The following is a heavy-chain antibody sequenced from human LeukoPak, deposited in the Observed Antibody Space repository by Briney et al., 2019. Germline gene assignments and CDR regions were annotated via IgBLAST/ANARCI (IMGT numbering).Heavy chain of an antibody. CDR1: GFTFSSYA. D-gene: IGHD2-2*02. V-gene: IGHV3-23*01. CDR3: ANPVVPAAIASDY. J-gene: IGHJ4*02. CDR2: ISGSGGSA. Sequence: GGSLRLSCAASGFTFSSYAMSWVRQAPGKGLEWVSAISGSGGSAYYADSVKGRFTISRDNSKNTLYLQMNSLRAEDTAVYYCANPVVPAAIASDYWGQGTLVTVSS.